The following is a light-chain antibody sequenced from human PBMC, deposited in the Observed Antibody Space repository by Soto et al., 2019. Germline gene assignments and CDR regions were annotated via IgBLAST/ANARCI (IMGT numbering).Light chain of an antibody. V-gene: IGKV4-1*01. CDR2: WAS. CDR3: QQYDSTPRT. Sequence: DIVMTQSPDSLAVSLGERATINCKSSQSVLYSSNNKNYLAWYQQKPGQPPKLPIYWASTRESGVPDRFSGSGSGTDFTLTISSLQAEDVAVYYCQQYDSTPRTFGQGTKLEIK. J-gene: IGKJ2*01. CDR1: QSVLYSSNNKNY.